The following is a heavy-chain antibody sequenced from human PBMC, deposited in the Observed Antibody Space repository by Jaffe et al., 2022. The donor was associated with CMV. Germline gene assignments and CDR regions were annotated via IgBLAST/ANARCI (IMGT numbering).Heavy chain of an antibody. CDR2: ISSSSSYT. V-gene: IGHV3-11*06. J-gene: IGHJ6*03. Sequence: QVQLVESGGGLVKPGGSLRLSCAASGFTFSDYYMSWIRQAPGKGLEWVSYISSSSSYTNYADSVKGRFTISRDNAKNSLYLQMNSLRAEDTAVYYCARVPAAMSDYYYYYYMDVWGKGTTVTVSS. CDR3: ARVPAAMSDYYYYYYMDV. CDR1: GFTFSDYY. D-gene: IGHD2-2*01.